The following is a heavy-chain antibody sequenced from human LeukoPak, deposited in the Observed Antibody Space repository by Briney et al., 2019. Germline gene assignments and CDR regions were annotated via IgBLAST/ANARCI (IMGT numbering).Heavy chain of an antibody. CDR2: INPSGGST. D-gene: IGHD6-6*01. CDR3: ASGSIAARPFDY. V-gene: IGHV1-46*01. Sequence: ASVKVSCKASGYTFTSYYMHWVRQAPGQGLEWMGIINPSGGSTSYAQKFQGRVTMTRDMSTSTVYMELSSLRAEDTAAYYCASGSIAARPFDYWGQGTLVTVSS. CDR1: GYTFTSYY. J-gene: IGHJ4*02.